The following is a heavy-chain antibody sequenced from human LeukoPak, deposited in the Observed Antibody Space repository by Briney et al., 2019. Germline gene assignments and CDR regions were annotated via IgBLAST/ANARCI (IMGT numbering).Heavy chain of an antibody. CDR2: ISGSGGTT. Sequence: GGSLRLSCTASGFVLSSFAMSWVRQAPGKGLEWVSVISGSGGTTYYADSVKGRFTISRDNSKNTVYVQMNSLRAEDTAVYYCAKAEDTVVVVAATDYWGQGTLVTVSS. J-gene: IGHJ4*02. CDR1: GFVLSSFA. V-gene: IGHV3-23*01. D-gene: IGHD2-15*01. CDR3: AKAEDTVVVVAATDY.